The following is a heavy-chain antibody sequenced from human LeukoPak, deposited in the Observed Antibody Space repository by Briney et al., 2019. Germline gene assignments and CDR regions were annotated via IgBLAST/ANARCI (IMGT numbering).Heavy chain of an antibody. Sequence: GGSLRLSCAASGFTFSSYSMNWVRQAPGKGLEWVSSISSSSSYIYYADSVTGRFTISRDNAKNSLYLQMNSLRAEDTAVYYCARDEWLAPGTFDYWGQGTLVTVSS. J-gene: IGHJ4*02. CDR3: ARDEWLAPGTFDY. CDR2: ISSSSSYI. D-gene: IGHD6-19*01. CDR1: GFTFSSYS. V-gene: IGHV3-21*01.